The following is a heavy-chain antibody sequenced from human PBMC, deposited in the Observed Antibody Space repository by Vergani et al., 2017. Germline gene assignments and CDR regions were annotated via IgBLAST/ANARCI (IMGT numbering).Heavy chain of an antibody. CDR2: IYYSGST. Sequence: QVQLQESGPGLVKPSETLSLTCTVSGGSISSYYWSWIRQPPGKGLEWIGYIYYSGSTNYHPSLKSRVTISVDTSKNQFSLKLSSVTAADTVVYYCARGDIVVVPATDAYYYYGMDVGGQGTTVTVSS. J-gene: IGHJ6*02. CDR3: ARGDIVVVPATDAYYYYGMDV. V-gene: IGHV4-59*01. CDR1: GGSISSYY. D-gene: IGHD2-2*01.